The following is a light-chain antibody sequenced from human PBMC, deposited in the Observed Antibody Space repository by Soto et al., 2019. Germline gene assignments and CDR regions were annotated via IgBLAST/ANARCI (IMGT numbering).Light chain of an antibody. Sequence: EIVLTQSPGTLSLSPGERATLSCRASQSVSSSYLAWYQQKPGQAPRLLIYAASSRATGIPDRFSGSGSGTDFTLTISRLEPEDFAVYSYQQYANSPGTFGQGTKVEIK. J-gene: IGKJ1*01. CDR3: QQYANSPGT. V-gene: IGKV3-20*01. CDR2: AAS. CDR1: QSVSSSY.